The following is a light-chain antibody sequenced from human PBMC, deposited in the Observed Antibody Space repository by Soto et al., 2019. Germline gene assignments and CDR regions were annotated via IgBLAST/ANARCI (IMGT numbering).Light chain of an antibody. J-gene: IGLJ2*01. CDR3: ISYSSSATHVV. CDR1: STDVGNFNY. Sequence: QSSLTQPASVSGSPGLSITISCTGTSTDVGNFNYVSWYQQHPGKAPKLIIYDVSNRPSGVSYRFSASKSGSTASLTISGLQAEDEANYYCISYSSSATHVVFGGGTKLTVL. V-gene: IGLV2-14*01. CDR2: DVS.